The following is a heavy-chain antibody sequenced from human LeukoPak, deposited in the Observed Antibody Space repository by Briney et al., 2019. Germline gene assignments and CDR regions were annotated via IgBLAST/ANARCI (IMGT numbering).Heavy chain of an antibody. J-gene: IGHJ6*02. Sequence: VASVKVSCKASGYTFTSYDINWVRQATGQGLEWMGWMNPNSGNTGYAQKFQGRVTMTRNTSISTAYMELRSLRSEDTAVYYCARPRRAYYYYGMDVWGQGTTVTVSS. CDR2: MNPNSGNT. CDR1: GYTFTSYD. V-gene: IGHV1-8*02. D-gene: IGHD2-21*01. CDR3: ARPRRAYYYYGMDV.